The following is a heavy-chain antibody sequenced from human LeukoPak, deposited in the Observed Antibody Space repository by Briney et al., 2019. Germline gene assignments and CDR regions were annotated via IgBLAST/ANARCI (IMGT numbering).Heavy chain of an antibody. CDR1: GFTFSSYA. J-gene: IGHJ4*02. Sequence: PGGSLRLSCAASGFTFSSYAMTWVRQAPGKGLEWVSTIGGSGGSTYYADSVKGRFTISRDNAKNSLYLQMNSLRAEDTAVYYCARDRQQLVLVYWGQGTLVTVSS. CDR2: IGGSGGST. D-gene: IGHD6-13*01. V-gene: IGHV3-23*01. CDR3: ARDRQQLVLVY.